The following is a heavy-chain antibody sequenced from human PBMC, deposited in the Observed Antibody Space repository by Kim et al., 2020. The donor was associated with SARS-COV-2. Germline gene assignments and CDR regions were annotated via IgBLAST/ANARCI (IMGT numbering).Heavy chain of an antibody. Sequence: SVKVSCKASGGTFSSYAISWVRQAPGQGLEWMGGIIPIFGTANYAQKFQGRVTITADESTSTAYMELSSLRSEDTAVYYCARAGSGWYSYGLDFDYWGQGTLVTVSS. V-gene: IGHV1-69*13. CDR2: IIPIFGTA. CDR3: ARAGSGWYSYGLDFDY. CDR1: GGTFSSYA. D-gene: IGHD6-19*01. J-gene: IGHJ4*02.